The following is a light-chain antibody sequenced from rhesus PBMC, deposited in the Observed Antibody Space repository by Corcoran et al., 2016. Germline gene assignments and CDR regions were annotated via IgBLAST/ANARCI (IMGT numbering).Light chain of an antibody. CDR2: GAS. Sequence: EIVLTQSPATLSLSPGERATLSCRASQSVSSSLAWYQQNPEQAPRLLIYGASSRATGIPDRFSGSGSGTDFTLTISSLEPEDFAVYYCQQYSNWPLTFGGGTKVEIK. J-gene: IGKJ4*01. CDR3: QQYSNWPLT. V-gene: IGKV3-42*03. CDR1: QSVSSS.